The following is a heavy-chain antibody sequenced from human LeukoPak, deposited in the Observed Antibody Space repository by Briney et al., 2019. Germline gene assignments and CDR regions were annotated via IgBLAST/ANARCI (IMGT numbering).Heavy chain of an antibody. V-gene: IGHV1-69*13. CDR3: ARDPPGCSSTSCYRRFGYYYYGMDV. CDR2: IIPIFGTA. CDR1: GYTFTGYY. D-gene: IGHD2-2*01. Sequence: SVKVSCKASGYTFTGYYMHWVRQAPGQGLEWMGGIIPIFGTANYAQKFQGRVTITADESTSTAYMELSSLRSEDTAVYYCARDPPGCSSTSCYRRFGYYYYGMDVWGQGTTVTVSS. J-gene: IGHJ6*02.